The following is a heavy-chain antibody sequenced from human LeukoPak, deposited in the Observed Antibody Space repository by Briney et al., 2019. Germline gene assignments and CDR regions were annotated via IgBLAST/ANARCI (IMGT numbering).Heavy chain of an antibody. D-gene: IGHD2-2*02. CDR2: INPNSGGT. V-gene: IGHV1-2*02. J-gene: IGHJ6*03. Sequence: GASVKVSCKASGGTFSSYAISWVRQAPGQGLEWMGWINPNSGGTNFAQKFQGRVTMTRDTSISTVYMELSRLKSDDTAVYYCARGVYCSSTSCYSGLGYYYYYIDVWGKGTTVTVSS. CDR3: ARGVYCSSTSCYSGLGYYYYYIDV. CDR1: GGTFSSYA.